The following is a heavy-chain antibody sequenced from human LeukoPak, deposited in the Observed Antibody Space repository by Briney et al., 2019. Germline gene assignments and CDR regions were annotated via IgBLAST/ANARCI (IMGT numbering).Heavy chain of an antibody. J-gene: IGHJ4*02. V-gene: IGHV1-69*04. D-gene: IGHD5-18*01. CDR2: IIPTFGIA. CDR1: GGTFSSYA. Sequence: SVKVSCKASGGTFSSYAISWVRQAPGQGLEWMGRIIPTFGIANYAQKFQGRVTITADKSTSTAYMELSSLRSEDTAVYYCARGPPAMAPNYYFDYWGQGTLVTVSS. CDR3: ARGPPAMAPNYYFDY.